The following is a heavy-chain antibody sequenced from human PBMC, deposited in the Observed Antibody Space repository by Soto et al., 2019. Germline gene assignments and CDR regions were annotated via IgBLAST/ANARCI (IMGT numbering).Heavy chain of an antibody. CDR1: GFTVSNNY. D-gene: IGHD5-12*01. J-gene: IGHJ4*02. V-gene: IGHV3-66*01. CDR2: IYCGGST. Sequence: EVQLVESGGGLVQPGGSLRLSCAASGFTVSNNYMTWVRQAPGKGLEWVSVIYCGGSTYYADSVRGRFTISRDNSKNNLYLQMSSLRAEDTAVYYCARARFGGLAAIFADCWGQGTLVTVSS. CDR3: ARARFGGLAAIFADC.